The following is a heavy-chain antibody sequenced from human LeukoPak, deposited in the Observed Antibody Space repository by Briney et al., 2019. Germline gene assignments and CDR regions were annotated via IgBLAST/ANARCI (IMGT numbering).Heavy chain of an antibody. D-gene: IGHD1-14*01. CDR3: ATETNGRHYDY. CDR1: GLTFSTSG. Sequence: GGSLRLSCTASGLTFSTSGFNWVRQAPGKGLEWVASIGPTGSDRYHADSIKGRFTISRDNANNFLYLQMNSLRAEDTSVYYCATETNGRHYDYWGQGTLVTVSS. J-gene: IGHJ4*02. V-gene: IGHV3-21*06. CDR2: IGPTGSDR.